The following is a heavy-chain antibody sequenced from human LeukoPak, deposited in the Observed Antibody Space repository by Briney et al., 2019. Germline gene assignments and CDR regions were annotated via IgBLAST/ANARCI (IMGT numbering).Heavy chain of an antibody. CDR2: ISGSGGNT. V-gene: IGHV3-23*01. CDR1: GFTFSSYA. J-gene: IGHJ4*02. Sequence: GGSLRLSCAASGFTFSSYAMSWVRQAPGKGLELVSAISGSGGNTYYADSVKGRFTISRDNSKNTLYLQMNSLRAEDTAVYSCAKDSGSYFDYWGQGTLVTVSS. CDR3: AKDSGSYFDY. D-gene: IGHD1-26*01.